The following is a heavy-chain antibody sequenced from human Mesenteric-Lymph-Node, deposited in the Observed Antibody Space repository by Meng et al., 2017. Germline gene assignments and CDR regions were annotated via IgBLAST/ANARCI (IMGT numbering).Heavy chain of an antibody. J-gene: IGHJ4*02. CDR3: TRDVRSHYYDF. Sequence: GGSLRLSCAASGFTFTTYAMHWVRQAPGKGLEWVAVIWYDGSHQYYADSVKGRFTISRDNSKNTLFLQMNSLRADDTAVYYCTRDVRSHYYDFWGQGKVVNGAS. CDR2: IWYDGSHQ. CDR1: GFTFTTYA. D-gene: IGHD2-15*01. V-gene: IGHV3-33*08.